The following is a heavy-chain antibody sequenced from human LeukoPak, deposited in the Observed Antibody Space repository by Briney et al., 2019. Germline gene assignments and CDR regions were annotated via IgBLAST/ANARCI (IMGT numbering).Heavy chain of an antibody. CDR2: IYYTENA. J-gene: IGHJ4*02. CDR3: ATTRGYSYGFFYFDQ. V-gene: IGHV4-59*01. D-gene: IGHD5-18*01. CDR1: GGSITSSC. Sequence: SETLSLTCSVSGGSITSSCWSWIRQAPGKGLEWLGYIYYTENAKYNPSLKSRVTMSLDTSKNQLSLKLTSVTAADTAVYHCATTRGYSYGFFYFDQWGQGTLVTVSS.